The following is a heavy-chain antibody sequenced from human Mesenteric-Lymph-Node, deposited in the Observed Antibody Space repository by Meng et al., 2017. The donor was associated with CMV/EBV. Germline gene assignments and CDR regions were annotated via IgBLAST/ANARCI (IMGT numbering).Heavy chain of an antibody. D-gene: IGHD2-21*01. CDR2: INWNGDST. Sequence: GESLKISCEASGFTFDDYGMSWVRQAPGKGLEWVSAINWNGDSTGYGDPVKGRFTISRDNAKNSLYLQMNSLRAEDTAVYYCVRDNIHLWRVISHYGLDVWGQGTTVTVSS. CDR3: VRDNIHLWRVISHYGLDV. V-gene: IGHV3-20*04. J-gene: IGHJ6*02. CDR1: GFTFDDYG.